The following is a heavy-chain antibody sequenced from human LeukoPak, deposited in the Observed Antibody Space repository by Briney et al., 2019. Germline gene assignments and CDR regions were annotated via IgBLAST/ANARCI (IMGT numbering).Heavy chain of an antibody. CDR1: GFTFSSYA. CDR2: ISGSGGST. V-gene: IGHV3-23*01. J-gene: IGHJ6*02. Sequence: GGSLRLSCAASGFTFSSYAMSWVRQAPGKGLEWVSAISGSGGSTYYADSVKGRFTISRDNSKNTLYLQMNSLRAEDTAVYYCAKFLLWFGELLAHYYYYGMDVWGQGTTVTVSS. D-gene: IGHD3-10*01. CDR3: AKFLLWFGELLAHYYYYGMDV.